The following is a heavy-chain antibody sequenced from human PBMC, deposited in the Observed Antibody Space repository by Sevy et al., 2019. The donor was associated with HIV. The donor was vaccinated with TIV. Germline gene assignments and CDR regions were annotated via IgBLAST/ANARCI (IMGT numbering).Heavy chain of an antibody. V-gene: IGHV3-23*01. CDR2: IGRSGSSS. J-gene: IGHJ1*01. D-gene: IGHD3-10*01. Sequence: GGSLRLSCVASGFNFTASAMSWVRQSPGKGLEWVSTIGRSGSSSYYAHSVKGRFTISRDNSKRTLYLQMNSLTADDTAVYFCASHASLNLWFAYWGQGILVTVSS. CDR1: GFNFTASA. CDR3: ASHASLNLWFAY.